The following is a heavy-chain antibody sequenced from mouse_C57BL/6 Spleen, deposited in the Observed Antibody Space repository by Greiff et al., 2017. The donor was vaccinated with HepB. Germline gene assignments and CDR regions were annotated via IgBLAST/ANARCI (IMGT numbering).Heavy chain of an antibody. V-gene: IGHV5-16*01. CDR2: INYDGSST. D-gene: IGHD6-1*01. Sequence: EVKLVESEGGLVQPGSSMKLSCTASGFTFSDYYMAWVRQVPEKGLEWVANINYDGSSTYYLDSLQSRFIISRDNAKNMLYLQMSSLKSEDTATYYCAREDGTVASEAMDYWGQGTSVTVSS. J-gene: IGHJ4*01. CDR1: GFTFSDYY. CDR3: AREDGTVASEAMDY.